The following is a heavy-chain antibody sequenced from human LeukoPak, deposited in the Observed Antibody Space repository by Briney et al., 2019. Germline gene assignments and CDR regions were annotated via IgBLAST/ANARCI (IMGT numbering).Heavy chain of an antibody. CDR2: INHSGST. D-gene: IGHD3-22*01. CDR3: ARIGDYYDSSGPFVPPYDY. CDR1: GGSFSGYY. J-gene: IGHJ4*02. Sequence: PSETLSLTCVVYGGSFSGYYWSWIRQPPGKGLEWIGEINHSGSTNYNSSLKSRVSISVDTSKNQFSLKLSSVTAADTAVYYCARIGDYYDSSGPFVPPYDYWGQGTRVTVSS. V-gene: IGHV4-34*01.